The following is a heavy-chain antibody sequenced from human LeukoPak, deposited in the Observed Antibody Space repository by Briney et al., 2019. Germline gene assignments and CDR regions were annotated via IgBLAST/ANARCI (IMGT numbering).Heavy chain of an antibody. CDR3: ARETVSASYFDY. V-gene: IGHV3-7*01. CDR1: GFTFSSYW. Sequence: GGSLRLSCAVSGFTFSSYWMNWVRQAPGKGLEWVANINRDGSEKYYVDSLKGRFTISRDNAKNSLYLQMNSLRAEDTAVYYCARETVSASYFDYWGQGTLVTVSS. CDR2: INRDGSEK. J-gene: IGHJ4*02. D-gene: IGHD1-1*01.